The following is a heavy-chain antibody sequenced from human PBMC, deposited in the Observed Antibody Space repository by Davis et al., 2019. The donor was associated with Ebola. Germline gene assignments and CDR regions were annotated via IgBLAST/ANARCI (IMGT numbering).Heavy chain of an antibody. V-gene: IGHV4-59*01. CDR3: ARVAADDSSGYPLYFGY. CDR1: GGSFSGYY. D-gene: IGHD3-22*01. CDR2: IYYSGST. Sequence: PSETLSLTCAVYGGSFSGYYWSWIRQPPGKGLEWIGYIYYSGSTNYNPSLKSRVTISVDTSKNQFSLKLSSVTAADTAVYYCARVAADDSSGYPLYFGYWGQGTLVTVSS. J-gene: IGHJ4*02.